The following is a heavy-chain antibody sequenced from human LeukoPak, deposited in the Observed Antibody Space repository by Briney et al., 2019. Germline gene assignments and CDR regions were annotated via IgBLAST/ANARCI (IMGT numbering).Heavy chain of an antibody. CDR2: IYYSGST. D-gene: IGHD3-3*01. CDR3: ASSALSYYDFWSGNNWFDP. J-gene: IGHJ5*02. CDR1: GGSISSYY. V-gene: IGHV4-59*01. Sequence: PSETLSLTCTVSGGSISSYYWSWIRQPPGKGLEWIGYIYYSGSTNYNPSLKSRVTISVDTSKNQFPLKLSSVTAADTAVYYCASSALSYYDFWSGNNWFDPWGQGTLVTVSS.